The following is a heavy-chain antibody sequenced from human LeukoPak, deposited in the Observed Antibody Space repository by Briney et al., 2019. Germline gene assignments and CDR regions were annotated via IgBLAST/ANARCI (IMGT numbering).Heavy chain of an antibody. Sequence: SDTLSLTCTVSGGSISSYYWSWIRQPAGKGLESIGRIYTSGSTNYNPSLKSRVTMSVDTSKNQFSLKLSSVTAADTAVYYCAREMDSSGYSAFDYWGQGTLVTVSS. V-gene: IGHV4-4*07. J-gene: IGHJ4*02. CDR2: IYTSGST. CDR1: GGSISSYY. D-gene: IGHD3-22*01. CDR3: AREMDSSGYSAFDY.